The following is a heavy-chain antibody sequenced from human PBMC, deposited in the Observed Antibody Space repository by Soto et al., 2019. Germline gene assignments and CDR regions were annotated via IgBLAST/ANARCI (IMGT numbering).Heavy chain of an antibody. CDR1: GGSISSGDYY. D-gene: IGHD6-6*01. V-gene: IGHV4-30-4*01. Sequence: SETLSLTCTVSGGSISSGDYYWSWIRQPPGKGLEWIGYIYYSGSTYYNPSLKSRVTISVDTSKNQFSLKLSSGTAADTAVYYCARTRKGLYHSSSSVWFDPWGQGTLVTVSA. CDR3: ARTRKGLYHSSSSVWFDP. CDR2: IYYSGST. J-gene: IGHJ5*02.